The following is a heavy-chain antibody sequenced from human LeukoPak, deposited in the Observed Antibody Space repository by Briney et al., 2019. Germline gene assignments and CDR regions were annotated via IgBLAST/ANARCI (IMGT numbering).Heavy chain of an antibody. J-gene: IGHJ1*01. Sequence: GGSLRLSCAASGFTFSHYGIHWVHQAPGKGLEWVAFVQYDGSLKYYVDSVKGRFTISRDNSKNTLSLQMNSLRAEDTAVYYCAKGPRSTMIVVITRPKYFQHWGQGALVTVSS. CDR1: GFTFSHYG. CDR3: AKGPRSTMIVVITRPKYFQH. V-gene: IGHV3-30*02. D-gene: IGHD3-22*01. CDR2: VQYDGSLK.